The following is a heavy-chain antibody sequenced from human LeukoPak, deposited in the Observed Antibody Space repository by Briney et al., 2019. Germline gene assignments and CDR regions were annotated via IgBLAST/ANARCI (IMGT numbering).Heavy chain of an antibody. CDR2: ISSSSSYI. D-gene: IGHD5-12*01. CDR1: GFTFSSYG. Sequence: GGSLRLSCAASGFTFSSYGMHWVRQAPGKGLEWVSSISSSSSYIYYADSVKGRFTISRDNAKNSLYLQMNSLKTEDTAVYYCTTDGYSGYEGLYDYWGQGTLVTVSS. J-gene: IGHJ4*02. CDR3: TTDGYSGYEGLYDY. V-gene: IGHV3-21*03.